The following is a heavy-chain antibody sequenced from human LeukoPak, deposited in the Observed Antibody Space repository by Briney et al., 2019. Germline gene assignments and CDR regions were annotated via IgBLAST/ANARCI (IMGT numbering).Heavy chain of an antibody. CDR1: GYTFTGYY. D-gene: IGHD2-2*01. CDR2: INPNSGGT. V-gene: IGHV1-2*02. CDR3: ARVGIVVVPAAMLDY. Sequence: GASVKVSCKASGYTFTGYYMHWVRQAPGQGLEWMGWINPNSGGTNYAQKFQGRVTMTRDTSISTAYMELSRLRSDDTAVYYCARVGIVVVPAAMLDYWGQGTLVTVSS. J-gene: IGHJ4*02.